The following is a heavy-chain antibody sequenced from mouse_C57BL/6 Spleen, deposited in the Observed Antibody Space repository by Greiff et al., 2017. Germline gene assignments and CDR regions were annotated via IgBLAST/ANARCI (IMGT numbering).Heavy chain of an antibody. V-gene: IGHV5-4*01. CDR2: ISGGGSYT. J-gene: IGHJ2*01. Sequence: EVQGVESGGGLVKPGGSLKLSCAASGFTFSSYAMSWVRQTPEKRLEWVATISGGGSYTYSPANVKGRFTISRDNAKNNLYLQMGHLKSEDTAMYYCARETVATGYFGYWGEGTTLTVSA. D-gene: IGHD1-1*01. CDR1: GFTFSSYA. CDR3: ARETVATGYFGY.